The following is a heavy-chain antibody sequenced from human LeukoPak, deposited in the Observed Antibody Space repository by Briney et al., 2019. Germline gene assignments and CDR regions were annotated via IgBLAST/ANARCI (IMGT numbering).Heavy chain of an antibody. CDR2: ISGSGGST. J-gene: IGHJ4*02. Sequence: GGSLRLSCAASGFTFSSYAMSWVRQAPGKGLEWVSAISGSGGSTYYADSVKGRFTISRDNSKDTLYLQMNSMRTEDTAVYYCAKEALPGIAVAGRVYWGQGTLVTVSS. D-gene: IGHD6-19*01. CDR1: GFTFSSYA. CDR3: AKEALPGIAVAGRVY. V-gene: IGHV3-23*01.